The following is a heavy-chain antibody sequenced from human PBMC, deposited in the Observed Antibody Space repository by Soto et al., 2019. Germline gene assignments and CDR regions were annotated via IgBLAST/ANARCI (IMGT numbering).Heavy chain of an antibody. V-gene: IGHV1-8*01. CDR1: GYTFTSYD. J-gene: IGHJ3*02. D-gene: IGHD3-3*01. CDR3: ARNQDFWSGYPDAFDI. Sequence: ASVKVSCKASGYTFTSYDINWVRQATGQGLEWMGWMNPNSGNTGYAQKFQGRVTMTRNTSISTAYMELSSLRSEDTAVYYCARNQDFWSGYPDAFDIWGQGTMVTVSS. CDR2: MNPNSGNT.